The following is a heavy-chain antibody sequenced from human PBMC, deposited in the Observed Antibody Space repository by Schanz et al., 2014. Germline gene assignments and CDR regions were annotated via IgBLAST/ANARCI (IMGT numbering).Heavy chain of an antibody. Sequence: VQLVESGGGLVKPGGSLRLSCAASGFIFSSYGIHWFRQPAGKGLEWVAVISYDGSNKYYADSVKGRFTISRDNSKNTLYLQMNTLRAEDTAVYYCAREEGWGIAAAGPKHYYYGMDVWGQGTTVTVSS. CDR3: AREEGWGIAAAGPKHYYYGMDV. CDR2: ISYDGSNK. V-gene: IGHV3-30*19. D-gene: IGHD6-13*01. CDR1: GFIFSSYG. J-gene: IGHJ6*02.